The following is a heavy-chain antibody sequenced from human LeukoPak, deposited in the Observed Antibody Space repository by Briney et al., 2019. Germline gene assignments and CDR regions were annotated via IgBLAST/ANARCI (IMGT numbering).Heavy chain of an antibody. CDR3: ARKGVGALMPDY. Sequence: ASVKVSCKASGYTFTRYYLHWVRQAPGQGLEWMGIINPSAGSTSFAQNFQGRVTMTRDTSTSTVYMELSSLRSEDTAVYYCARKGVGALMPDYWGQGTLVTVSS. CDR1: GYTFTRYY. CDR2: INPSAGST. V-gene: IGHV1-46*01. J-gene: IGHJ4*02. D-gene: IGHD1-26*01.